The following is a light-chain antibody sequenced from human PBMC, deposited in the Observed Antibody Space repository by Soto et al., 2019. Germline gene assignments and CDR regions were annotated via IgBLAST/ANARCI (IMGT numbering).Light chain of an antibody. J-gene: IGKJ2*01. CDR1: QGVSRN. Sequence: EIVLTQSPATLSLSPGERATLSCRASQGVSRNLAWYQHKPSQAPRLLIYDASNRATGIPARFSGSGSGTDFTLSISSLEPEDFAVYFCQQRSHWPRTFGQGTKLEIK. CDR2: DAS. CDR3: QQRSHWPRT. V-gene: IGKV3-11*01.